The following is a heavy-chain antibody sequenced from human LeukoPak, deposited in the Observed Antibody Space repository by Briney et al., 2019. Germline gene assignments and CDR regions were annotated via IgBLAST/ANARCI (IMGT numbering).Heavy chain of an antibody. J-gene: IGHJ4*02. D-gene: IGHD5-18*01. CDR1: GESFSDYY. CDR2: INYGGST. Sequence: PSETLSLTCAVYGESFSDYYWSWVRQTPEKGLEWIGEINYGGSTNYNPSLKSRVTISVDTSKNQFSLKLSSVTAADTAVYYCARSDSRYSYGHKGNYFDYWGQGTLVTVSS. V-gene: IGHV4-34*01. CDR3: ARSDSRYSYGHKGNYFDY.